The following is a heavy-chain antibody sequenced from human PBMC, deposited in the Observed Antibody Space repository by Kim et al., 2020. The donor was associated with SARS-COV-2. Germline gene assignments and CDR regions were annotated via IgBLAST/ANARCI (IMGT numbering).Heavy chain of an antibody. V-gene: IGHV3-15*01. Sequence: KTDGGTIDYAAPVKGRFTISRDDSKSTLYLQMSSLKTEDTAVYYCTSRNYWGQVTLVTVSS. CDR3: TSRNY. J-gene: IGHJ4*02. CDR2: KTDGGTI.